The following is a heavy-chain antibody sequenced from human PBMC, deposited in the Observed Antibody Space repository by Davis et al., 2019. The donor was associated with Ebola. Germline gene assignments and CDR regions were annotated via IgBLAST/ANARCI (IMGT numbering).Heavy chain of an antibody. V-gene: IGHV4-38-2*02. D-gene: IGHD2-15*01. CDR2: IYHSGAT. CDR1: GYSISSGYY. Sequence: MPSETLSLTCTVSGYSISSGYYWGWIRQPPGKGLEWIGSIYHSGATYYNPSLKSRVTISVDTSKNQFSLKLSSVTAADTAVYYCAYSRAQFEPLNWGQGTLVTVSS. J-gene: IGHJ4*02. CDR3: AYSRAQFEPLN.